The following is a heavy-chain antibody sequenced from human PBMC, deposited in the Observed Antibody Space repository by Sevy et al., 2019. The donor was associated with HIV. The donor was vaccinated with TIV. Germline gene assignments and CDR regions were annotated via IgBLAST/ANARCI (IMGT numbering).Heavy chain of an antibody. J-gene: IGHJ6*02. CDR3: VSHTIFGVVIRWAENYYYGMDV. CDR1: GGTFSSYA. D-gene: IGHD3-3*01. V-gene: IGHV1-69*13. Sequence: ASVKVSCKASGGTFSSYAISWVRQAPGQGLEWMGGIIPIFGTANYSQKFQGRVTITADESTSTAYMELSSLRSEDTAVYYCVSHTIFGVVIRWAENYYYGMDVWGQGTTVTVSS. CDR2: IIPIFGTA.